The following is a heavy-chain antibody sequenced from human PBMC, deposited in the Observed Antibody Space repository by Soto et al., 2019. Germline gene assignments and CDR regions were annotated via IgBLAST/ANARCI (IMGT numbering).Heavy chain of an antibody. CDR2: ISASGGST. V-gene: IGHV3-23*01. CDR3: ARGAVMPDS. Sequence: EVQLLESGGGLEQPGGSLRLSCAASGFTFDSFAMTLVRQAPGKGLEWVSAISASGGSTFYADSVKGRFTISRDSSKNTLYLQMNSLSAEDTAVYYCARGAVMPDSWGQGTLVTVSS. D-gene: IGHD3-16*01. J-gene: IGHJ4*02. CDR1: GFTFDSFA.